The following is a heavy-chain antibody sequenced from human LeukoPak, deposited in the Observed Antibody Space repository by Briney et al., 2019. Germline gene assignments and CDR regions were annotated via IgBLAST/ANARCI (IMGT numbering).Heavy chain of an antibody. CDR3: AKGGGIVLMVYAIGDY. Sequence: GGSLRLSCAASGFTFSSYAMHWVRQAPGKGLEWVAVISYDGSNKYYADSVMGRFTISRDNSKNTLYLQMNSLRAEDTAVYYCAKGGGIVLMVYAIGDYWGQGTLVTVSS. J-gene: IGHJ4*02. CDR2: ISYDGSNK. CDR1: GFTFSSYA. D-gene: IGHD2-8*01. V-gene: IGHV3-30*04.